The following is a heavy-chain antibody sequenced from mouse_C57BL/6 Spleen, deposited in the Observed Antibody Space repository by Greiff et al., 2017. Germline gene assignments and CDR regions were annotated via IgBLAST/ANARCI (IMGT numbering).Heavy chain of an antibody. CDR1: GYTFTSYW. D-gene: IGHD3-2*02. Sequence: QVQLQQPGAELVKPGASVKLSCKASGYTFTSYWMQWVKQRPGQGLEWIGEIDPSDSYTNYNQKFKGKATLTVDTSSSTAYMQVSSLTSEDSAVEYCARSLRVYFDDWGQGTTLTVSS. CDR2: IDPSDSYT. J-gene: IGHJ2*01. V-gene: IGHV1-50*01. CDR3: ARSLRVYFDD.